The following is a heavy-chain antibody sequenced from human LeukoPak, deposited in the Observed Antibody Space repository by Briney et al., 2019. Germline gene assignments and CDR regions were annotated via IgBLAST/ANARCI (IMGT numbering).Heavy chain of an antibody. V-gene: IGHV3-30*04. CDR3: AKDRRGTNYYGSGGIDY. CDR1: GFTFNNYA. Sequence: GGSLRLSCAASGFTFNNYALHWVRQAPGKGLEWVAVMSYDGTNKYYADSVKGRFTISRDKPKNTLFLQMNSLRAEDTAVYYCAKDRRGTNYYGSGGIDYWGQGTLVTVSS. CDR2: MSYDGTNK. J-gene: IGHJ4*02. D-gene: IGHD3-10*01.